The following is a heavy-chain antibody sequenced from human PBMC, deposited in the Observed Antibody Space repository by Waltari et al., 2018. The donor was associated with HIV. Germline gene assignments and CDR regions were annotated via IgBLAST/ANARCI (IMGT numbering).Heavy chain of an antibody. Sequence: QVQLQESGPGLVKPSETLSLTCAVSGYSISSGYYWGWIRQPPGKGLEWSGSLYHSGDTNYHPSIKIRISISLDMSKNHFSLELSSVTAADTAVYFCARAVLRYFDNWFDPWGQGTLVTVS. J-gene: IGHJ5*02. V-gene: IGHV4-38-2*01. CDR3: ARAVLRYFDNWFDP. CDR2: LYHSGDT. CDR1: GYSISSGYY. D-gene: IGHD3-9*01.